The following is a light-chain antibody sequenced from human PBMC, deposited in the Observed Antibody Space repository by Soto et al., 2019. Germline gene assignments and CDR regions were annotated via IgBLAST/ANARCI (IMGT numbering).Light chain of an antibody. Sequence: EIVMTQSPGTLSLSPGERATISCRASQVIGSRYLAWYHQKSGQAPRLLIYGASSRATGIPDRFSGSGCGTVFVLTISRLEPEDFGVYYCQQFGSSIPHTFGQGTKLEIK. CDR2: GAS. CDR3: QQFGSSIPHT. CDR1: QVIGSRY. V-gene: IGKV3-20*01. J-gene: IGKJ2*01.